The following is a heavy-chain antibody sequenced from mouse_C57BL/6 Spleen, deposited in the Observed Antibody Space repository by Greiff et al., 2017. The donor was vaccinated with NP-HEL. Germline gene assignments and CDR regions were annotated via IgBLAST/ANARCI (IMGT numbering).Heavy chain of an antibody. CDR2: ISYDGSN. Sequence: EVKLLESGPGLVKPSQSLSLTCSVTGYSITSGYYWNWIRQFPGNKLEWMGYISYDGSNNYNPSLKNRISITRDTSKNQFFLKLNSVTTEDTATYYCARSSHYYGSSYAMDYWGQGTSVTVSS. CDR1: GYSITSGYY. V-gene: IGHV3-6*01. CDR3: ARSSHYYGSSYAMDY. D-gene: IGHD1-1*01. J-gene: IGHJ4*01.